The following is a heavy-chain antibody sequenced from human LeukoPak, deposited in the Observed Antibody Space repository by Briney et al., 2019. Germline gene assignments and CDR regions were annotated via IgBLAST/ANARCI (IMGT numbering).Heavy chain of an antibody. Sequence: SETLSLTCAVYGGSFSGYYWSWIRQPPGKGLEWIGEINHSGSTNYNPSPKSRVTISVDTSKNQFSLKLSSVTAADTAVYYCARSAQLTRDLDYWGQGTLVTVSS. CDR3: ARSAQLTRDLDY. V-gene: IGHV4-34*01. J-gene: IGHJ4*02. D-gene: IGHD3-10*01. CDR2: INHSGST. CDR1: GGSFSGYY.